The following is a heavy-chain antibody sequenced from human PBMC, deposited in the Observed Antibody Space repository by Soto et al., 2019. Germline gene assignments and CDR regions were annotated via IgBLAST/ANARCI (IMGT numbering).Heavy chain of an antibody. CDR2: ISSTSNTV. J-gene: IGHJ5*02. V-gene: IGHV3-48*01. D-gene: IGHD2-15*01. Sequence: EVQLVESGGGLVQPGGSLRLSCAASGFSISRLTMNWVRQAPGKGLEWVAYISSTSNTVYYADSVDGRFTISRDNAKNSMFLQMSSLRAEDTAVYYCATYAPYCRCGTCDLWGQGTQVTVSS. CDR1: GFSISRLT. CDR3: ATYAPYCRCGTCDL.